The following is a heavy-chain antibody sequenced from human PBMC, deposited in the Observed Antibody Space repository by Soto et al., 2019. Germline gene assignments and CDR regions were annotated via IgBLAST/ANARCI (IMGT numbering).Heavy chain of an antibody. CDR3: AKDHYGPYFDY. V-gene: IGHV3-30*18. CDR2: ISYDGSNK. CDR1: GFTFISYG. J-gene: IGHJ4*02. D-gene: IGHD4-17*01. Sequence: GGSLRLSCAASGFTFISYGMHWVRQAPGKGLEWVAVISYDGSNKYYADSVKGRFTISRDNSKNTLYLQMNSLRAEDTAVYYCAKDHYGPYFDYWGQGTLVTVSS.